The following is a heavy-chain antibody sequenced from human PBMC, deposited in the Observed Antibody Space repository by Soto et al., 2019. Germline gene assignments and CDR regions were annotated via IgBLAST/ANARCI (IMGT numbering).Heavy chain of an antibody. V-gene: IGHV3-33*01. CDR1: GFTFSSYG. CDR3: ARASRYSSGWYSSGYYYYMDV. CDR2: IWYDGSNK. D-gene: IGHD6-19*01. Sequence: GGSLRLSCAASGFTFSSYGMHWVRQAPGKGLEWVAVIWYDGSNKYYADSVKGRFTISRDNSKNTLYLQMNSLRAEDTAVYYCARASRYSSGWYSSGYYYYMDVWGKGTTVTVSS. J-gene: IGHJ6*03.